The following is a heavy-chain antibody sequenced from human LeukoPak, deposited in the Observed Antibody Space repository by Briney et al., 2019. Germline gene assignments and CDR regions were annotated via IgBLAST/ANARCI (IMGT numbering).Heavy chain of an antibody. J-gene: IGHJ3*01. D-gene: IGHD5-24*01. CDR1: GYKFNAYL. Sequence: GESLKISCKGSGYKFNAYLIAWVRQLPGKGLEGMGVIYPDDSDTRYSPSFKGQVTISADKSISTSYLQLSSLQASDTAMYYCVRSPRDGYHDAFDVWGQGTMVTVSS. CDR3: VRSPRDGYHDAFDV. V-gene: IGHV5-51*01. CDR2: IYPDDSDT.